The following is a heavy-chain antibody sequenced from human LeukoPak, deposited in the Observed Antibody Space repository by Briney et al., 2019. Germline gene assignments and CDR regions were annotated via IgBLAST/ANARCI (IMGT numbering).Heavy chain of an antibody. V-gene: IGHV4-39*07. Sequence: SETLSLTCTVSGGSINIRNYYWAWLRQPPGRQLEWIGSVYSSGSLYYNPSLKSRVTILVDTSKNQFSLKLNSVTAADTAVYYCARDRRQRDYFDFWGQGARVSVSS. D-gene: IGHD1-1*01. CDR2: VYSSGSL. CDR3: ARDRRQRDYFDF. J-gene: IGHJ4*02. CDR1: GGSINIRNYY.